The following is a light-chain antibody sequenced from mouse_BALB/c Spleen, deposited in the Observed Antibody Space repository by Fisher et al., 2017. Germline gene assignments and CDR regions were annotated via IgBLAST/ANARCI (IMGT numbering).Light chain of an antibody. V-gene: IGKV4-61*01. Sequence: IVMTQSTALVSASPGEKVTMTCSASSSVSYMYWYQQKPRSSPKPWIYLTSNLASGVPARFSGSGSGTSYSLTISSMEAEDAATYYCQQYHNYPYTFGGGTKLEIK. CDR2: LTS. CDR1: SSVSY. CDR3: QQYHNYPYT. J-gene: IGKJ2*01.